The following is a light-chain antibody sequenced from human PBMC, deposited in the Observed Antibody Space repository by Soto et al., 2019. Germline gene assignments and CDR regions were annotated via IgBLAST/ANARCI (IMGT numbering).Light chain of an antibody. CDR1: QSVSSN. CDR2: GAS. CDR3: QQYNNWPSWT. J-gene: IGKJ1*01. Sequence: EIVMTQSPATLSVSPGERATLSGRASQSVSSNLAWYQQKPGQPTRLLIYGASTRANGIPARFSGSGSGTEFTLTISSLQSEDFAVYYCQQYNNWPSWTFGQGTKVDIK. V-gene: IGKV3-15*01.